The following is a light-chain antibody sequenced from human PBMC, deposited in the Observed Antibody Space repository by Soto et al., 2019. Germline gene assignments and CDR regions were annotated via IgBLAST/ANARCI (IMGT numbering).Light chain of an antibody. CDR3: QHRSNWLT. CDR1: QSVSSQ. CDR2: DAS. J-gene: IGKJ4*01. V-gene: IGKV3-11*01. Sequence: EVVLTQSPASLSVSPCERATLSCRASQSVSSQLALYPQKPGQSHRLLIYDASNRATGIPARFSGSGSGTDFTLTIRSLEPADLAVYYCQHRSNWLTFGGGTTVE.